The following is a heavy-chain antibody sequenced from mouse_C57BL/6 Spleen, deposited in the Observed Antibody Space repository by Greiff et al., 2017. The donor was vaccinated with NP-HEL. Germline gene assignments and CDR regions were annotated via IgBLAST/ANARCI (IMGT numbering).Heavy chain of an antibody. V-gene: IGHV3-6*01. CDR2: ISYDGSN. J-gene: IGHJ3*01. Sequence: ESGPGLVKPSQSLSLTCSVTGYSITSGYYWNWIRQFPGNKLEWMGYISYDGSNNYNPSLKNRISITRDTSKNQFFLKLNSVTTEDTATYYCAREGGRDYYGFAYWGQGTLVTVSA. D-gene: IGHD1-1*01. CDR3: AREGGRDYYGFAY. CDR1: GYSITSGYY.